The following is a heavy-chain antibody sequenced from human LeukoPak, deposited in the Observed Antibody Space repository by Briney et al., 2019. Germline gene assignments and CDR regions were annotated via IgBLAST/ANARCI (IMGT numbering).Heavy chain of an antibody. V-gene: IGHV3-11*01. CDR2: ISSSGSTI. D-gene: IGHD6-6*01. Sequence: GGSLRLSCAASGFTFSDYYMSWIRQAPGKGLEWVSYISSSGSTIYYADSVKDRFTISRDNAKNSLYLQMNSLRAEDTAVYYCARSTYSSSWGDYYYYYYMDVWGKGTTVTVSS. CDR3: ARSTYSSSWGDYYYYYYMDV. J-gene: IGHJ6*03. CDR1: GFTFSDYY.